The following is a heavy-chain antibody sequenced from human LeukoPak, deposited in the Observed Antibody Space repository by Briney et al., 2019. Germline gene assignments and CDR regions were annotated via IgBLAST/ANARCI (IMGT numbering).Heavy chain of an antibody. CDR3: AREDSGSYPIVN. V-gene: IGHV4-39*07. D-gene: IGHD1-26*01. CDR2: IYHSGST. Sequence: SETLSLTCSVSGGSINSNNYYWGWIRQPPGKGLEWIGSIYHSGSTYYNPSRKSRVTISVDTSKNQFSLKLSSVTAADTAVYYCAREDSGSYPIVNWGQGTLVTVSS. J-gene: IGHJ4*02. CDR1: GGSINSNNYY.